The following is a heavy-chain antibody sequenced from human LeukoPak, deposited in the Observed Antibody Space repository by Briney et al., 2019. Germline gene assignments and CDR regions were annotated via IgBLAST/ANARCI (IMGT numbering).Heavy chain of an antibody. V-gene: IGHV1-69*06. CDR3: ARDLKNSYGYYYYYMDV. CDR2: IIPIFGTA. J-gene: IGHJ6*03. CDR1: GGTFSSYA. D-gene: IGHD5-18*01. Sequence: ASVKVSCKASGGTFSSYAISWVRQAPGQGLEWMGGIIPIFGTANYAQKFQGRVTITADKSTSTAYMELSSLRSEDTAVYYCARDLKNSYGYYYYYMDVWGKGTTVTISS.